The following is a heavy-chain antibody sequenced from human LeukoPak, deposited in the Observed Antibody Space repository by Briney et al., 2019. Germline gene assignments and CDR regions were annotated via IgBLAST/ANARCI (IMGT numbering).Heavy chain of an antibody. D-gene: IGHD3-22*01. CDR2: ISGSGGTT. CDR3: AKRGVVIRVILVGFHKEAYYFDS. CDR1: GITLSNYG. J-gene: IGHJ4*02. V-gene: IGHV3-23*01. Sequence: GGSLRLSCAVSGITLSNYGMSWVRLAPGKGLEWVAGISGSGGTTNYADSVKGRFTISRDNPKNTLFLHMNSLRAEDTAVYFCAKRGVVIRVILVGFHKEAYYFDSWGQGALVTVSS.